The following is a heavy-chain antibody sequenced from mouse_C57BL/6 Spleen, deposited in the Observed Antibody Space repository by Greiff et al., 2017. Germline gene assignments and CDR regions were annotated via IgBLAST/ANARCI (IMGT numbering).Heavy chain of an antibody. Sequence: VQLQQPGAELVKPGASVKLSCKASGYTFTSYWLHWVKQRPGRGLEWIGRIDPNSGGTNYNEKFKSKATLTVDNPSSTAYMQLSSLTSEDAEVYESAREHKGNDLDYWGQGTTLTVSS. CDR1: GYTFTSYW. CDR3: AREHKGNDLDY. J-gene: IGHJ2*01. CDR2: IDPNSGGT. V-gene: IGHV1-72*01. D-gene: IGHD2-1*01.